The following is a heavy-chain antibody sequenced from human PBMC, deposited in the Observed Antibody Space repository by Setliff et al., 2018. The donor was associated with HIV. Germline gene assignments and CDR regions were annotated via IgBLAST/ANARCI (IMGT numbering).Heavy chain of an antibody. CDR2: VYYNGKT. Sequence: SETLSLTCTVAGVSISSSSSYWGWIRQPPEKGLEWIGNVYYNGKTYNNPSLKSRVTVPVDTSKNQFSLKMSAVTAADTGMYYCVRLTGYCSGDGCFSGEFDYWGQGTLVTAPQ. V-gene: IGHV4-39*01. CDR3: VRLTGYCSGDGCFSGEFDY. J-gene: IGHJ4*02. D-gene: IGHD2-15*01. CDR1: GVSISSSSSY.